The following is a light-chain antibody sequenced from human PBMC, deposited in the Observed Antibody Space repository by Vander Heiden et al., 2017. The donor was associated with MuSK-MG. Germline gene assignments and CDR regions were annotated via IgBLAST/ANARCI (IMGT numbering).Light chain of an antibody. CDR3: QQSYSTSWT. Sequence: DIQMTQSPSSLSASVGDRVTITCRASQSISSYLNWYQQKPGKAPKVLIYGASSLQSGGPSKFSGRGTGTDFTLTIRRLQPEEFANYYCQQSYSTSWTFGQGTKVEIK. CDR2: GAS. CDR1: QSISSY. V-gene: IGKV1-39*01. J-gene: IGKJ1*01.